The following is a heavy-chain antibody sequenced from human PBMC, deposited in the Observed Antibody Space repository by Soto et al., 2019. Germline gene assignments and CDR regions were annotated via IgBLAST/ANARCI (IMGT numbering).Heavy chain of an antibody. CDR2: IDSGGNT. D-gene: IGHD2-15*01. V-gene: IGHV3-53*01. CDR3: ARGRQSRSVFGY. CDR1: GFTVSSNY. Sequence: GGSLRLSCAASGFTVSSNYMTWVRQAPGKGLQWVSVIDSGGNTFYADSVKGRFTISRDDSRNILNLQMDSLRADDTAVYYCARGRQSRSVFGYCGLGTLVSVPS. J-gene: IGHJ4*02.